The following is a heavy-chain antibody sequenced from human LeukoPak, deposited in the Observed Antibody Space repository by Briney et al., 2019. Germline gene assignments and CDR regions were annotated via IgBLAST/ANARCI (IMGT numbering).Heavy chain of an antibody. CDR2: INHSGST. CDR3: ARVTGYMIEDYIDY. V-gene: IGHV4-34*01. CDR1: GGSFSNYY. J-gene: IGHJ4*02. D-gene: IGHD3-22*01. Sequence: SETLSLTCAVYGGSFSNYYWSWIRQSPGKGLEWIGEINHSGSTYYNPSLKSRVTMSVDTSKNQFSLNLSSVTAADTAVYYCARVTGYMIEDYIDYWGQGTLVTVSS.